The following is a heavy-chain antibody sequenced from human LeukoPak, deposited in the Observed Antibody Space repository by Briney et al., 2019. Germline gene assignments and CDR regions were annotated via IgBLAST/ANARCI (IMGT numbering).Heavy chain of an antibody. J-gene: IGHJ5*02. Sequence: GGSLTLSCAPSGYAFSVYAMIWLPQPPEGGLEGVSYINANSGTTSYAPPVRGRYTLSRYNSKNALYLQQTTLRADDTPIYFCAKPISGGLAVTADCFQPWGRGTLVVVSS. V-gene: IGHV3-23*01. CDR2: INANSGTT. CDR1: GYAFSVYA. CDR3: AKPISGGLAVTADCFQP. D-gene: IGHD6-19*01.